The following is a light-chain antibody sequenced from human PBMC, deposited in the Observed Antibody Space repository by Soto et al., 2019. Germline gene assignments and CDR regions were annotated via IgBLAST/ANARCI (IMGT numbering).Light chain of an antibody. V-gene: IGLV2-23*01. Sequence: QSVLTQPASVSGSPRQSITISCTGTSSDVGSYNLVSWYQQHPGKAPKLLIYEGSKRPSGVSNRFSGSKSGNTASLTISGLQAEDEADYYCCSYAGSGTYVFGTGTKVTVL. J-gene: IGLJ1*01. CDR2: EGS. CDR1: SSDVGSYNL. CDR3: CSYAGSGTYV.